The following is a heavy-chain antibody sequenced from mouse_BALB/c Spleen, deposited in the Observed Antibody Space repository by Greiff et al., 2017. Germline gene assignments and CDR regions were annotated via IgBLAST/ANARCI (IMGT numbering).Heavy chain of an antibody. D-gene: IGHD4-1*01. Sequence: QLQQSGPELVKPGASMKISCKASGYSFTGYTMNWVKQSHGKNLEWIGLINPYNGGTSYNQKFKGKATLTVDKSSSTAYMELLSLTSEDSAIYYCARFHTGTYYAMDYWGQGTSVTVSS. J-gene: IGHJ4*01. CDR3: ARFHTGTYYAMDY. CDR2: INPYNGGT. CDR1: GYSFTGYT. V-gene: IGHV1-18*01.